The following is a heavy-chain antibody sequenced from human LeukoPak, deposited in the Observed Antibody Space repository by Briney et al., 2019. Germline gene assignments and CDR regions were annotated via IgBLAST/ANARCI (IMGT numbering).Heavy chain of an antibody. CDR1: GFTVSNNY. CDR2: IYSGSNT. D-gene: IGHD4-17*01. Sequence: PGGSLRLSCAASGFTVSNNYMNWVRQTPGKGLEWVSIIYSGSNTYYADSVKGRFTISRDNSKNTLHLQMNSLRAEDTAVYYCARGLVTTGTDAFDIWGQGTMVTVSS. J-gene: IGHJ3*02. V-gene: IGHV3-66*01. CDR3: ARGLVTTGTDAFDI.